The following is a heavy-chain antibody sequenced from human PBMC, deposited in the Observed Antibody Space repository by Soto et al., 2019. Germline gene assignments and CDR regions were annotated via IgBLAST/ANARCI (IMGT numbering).Heavy chain of an antibody. CDR3: ARDDEYSGNGMDV. J-gene: IGHJ6*02. CDR2: ILNDGSNR. V-gene: IGHV3-33*01. Sequence: QVQLVESGGGVVQPGRSLRLSCAASGFTFSNYGMHWVRQAPGKGLEWVAVILNDGSNRYHADSVKDLFTISRDNSKNTLYLQINSLRAEDTAVYYCARDDEYSGNGMDVWGQGTTVTVS. D-gene: IGHD3-10*01. CDR1: GFTFSNYG.